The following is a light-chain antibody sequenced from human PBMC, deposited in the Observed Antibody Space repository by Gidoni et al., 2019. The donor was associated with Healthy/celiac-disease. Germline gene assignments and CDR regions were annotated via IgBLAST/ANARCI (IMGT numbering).Light chain of an antibody. Sequence: SYVLPQPPSVSVAPGQTASITCGENNIGTKSVHWYQQRPGQAPVLVVYDDGDRPSGIPERFSGSNSGSTATLTISRVEAGDEADYYCQVWDDSSDHYVFGTGTKVTVL. CDR3: QVWDDSSDHYV. V-gene: IGLV3-21*02. CDR2: DDG. CDR1: NIGTKS. J-gene: IGLJ1*01.